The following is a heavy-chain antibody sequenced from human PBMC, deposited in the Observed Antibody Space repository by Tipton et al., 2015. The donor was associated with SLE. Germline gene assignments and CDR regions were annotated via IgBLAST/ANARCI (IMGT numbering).Heavy chain of an antibody. J-gene: IGHJ6*02. D-gene: IGHD3-3*01. V-gene: IGHV1-18*01. CDR3: AMRVVSLYYYGMDV. CDR2: ISAYNGNT. Sequence: QLVQSGAEVRKPGASVKVSCKASGYTFTSYGISWVRQAPGQGLEWMGWISAYNGNTNYAQKLQGRVTMTTDTSTSTAYMELRGLRSDDTAVYYCAMRVVSLYYYGMDVWGQGTTVTVSS. CDR1: GYTFTSYG.